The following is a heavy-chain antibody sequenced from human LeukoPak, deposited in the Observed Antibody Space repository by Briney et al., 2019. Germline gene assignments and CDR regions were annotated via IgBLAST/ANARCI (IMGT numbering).Heavy chain of an antibody. CDR1: GGSFSGYY. CDR2: INHSGST. V-gene: IGHV4-34*01. Sequence: PSETLSLTCAVYGGSFSGYYWSWIRQPPGKGLEWIGKINHSGSTNYNPSLKSRVTISVDTSKNQFSLKLSSVTAADTAVYYCARGIVVVPAATSFSDSFDYWGQGTLATVSS. CDR3: ARGIVVVPAATSFSDSFDY. D-gene: IGHD2-2*01. J-gene: IGHJ4*02.